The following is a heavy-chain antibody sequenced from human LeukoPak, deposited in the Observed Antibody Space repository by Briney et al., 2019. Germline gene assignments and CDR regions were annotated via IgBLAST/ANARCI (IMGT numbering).Heavy chain of an antibody. CDR3: ARTYCSSTSCHDY. J-gene: IGHJ4*02. Sequence: SETLSLTCAVYGGSFSGYYWSWIRQPPGKGLGWIGEINHSGSTNYNPSLKSRVTISVDTSKNQFSLKLSSVTAADTAVYYCARTYCSSTSCHDYWGQGTLVTVSS. D-gene: IGHD2-2*01. V-gene: IGHV4-34*01. CDR1: GGSFSGYY. CDR2: INHSGST.